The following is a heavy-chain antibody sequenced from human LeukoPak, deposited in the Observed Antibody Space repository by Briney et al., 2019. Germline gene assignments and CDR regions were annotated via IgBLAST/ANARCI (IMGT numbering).Heavy chain of an antibody. Sequence: GGSLRLSCAASGFTFSSEWMNWVRQAPGKELEWVAIIKGDGREEYYVDSVKGRFTISRDNTRNSLYLQMNRLRVEDTALYYCVKGNGFLLGFWGQGTQVTVSS. CDR1: GFTFSSEW. J-gene: IGHJ4*02. CDR3: VKGNGFLLGF. D-gene: IGHD1-1*01. V-gene: IGHV3-7*01. CDR2: IKGDGREE.